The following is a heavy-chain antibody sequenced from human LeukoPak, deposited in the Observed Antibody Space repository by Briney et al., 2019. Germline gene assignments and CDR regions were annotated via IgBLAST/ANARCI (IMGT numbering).Heavy chain of an antibody. CDR3: ARDMAARPTLSWFDP. D-gene: IGHD6-6*01. Sequence: PGASVKVSCKASGYTFTGYYMHWVRQAPGQGLEWMGWINPNSGGTNYAQKFQGRVTMTRDTSISTAYMELSRLGSDDTAVYYCARDMAARPTLSWFDPWGQGTLVTVSS. CDR2: INPNSGGT. J-gene: IGHJ5*02. CDR1: GYTFTGYY. V-gene: IGHV1-2*02.